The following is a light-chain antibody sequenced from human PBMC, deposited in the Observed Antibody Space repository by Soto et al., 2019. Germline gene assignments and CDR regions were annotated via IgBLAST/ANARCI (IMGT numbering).Light chain of an antibody. V-gene: IGLV2-8*01. Sequence: QSALTQPPSASGSPGQSVTISCTGTSSDVGGYNYVSWYQQHPGKAPKLMIYEVSKRPSGVPDRFSGSKSGNTASLTVSGLQAEDEADYYCSSSAGSNNSPVVFGGGTKLTVL. CDR3: SSSAGSNNSPVV. CDR1: SSDVGGYNY. J-gene: IGLJ2*01. CDR2: EVS.